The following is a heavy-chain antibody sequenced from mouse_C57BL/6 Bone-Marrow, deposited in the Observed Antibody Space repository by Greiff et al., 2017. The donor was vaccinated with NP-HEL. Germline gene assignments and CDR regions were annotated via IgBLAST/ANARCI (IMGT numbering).Heavy chain of an antibody. J-gene: IGHJ2*01. CDR3: ARWWLQGGYFDY. Sequence: VQLQQSGPELVKPGASVKISCKASGYAFSSSWMNWVKQRPGKGLEWIGRIYPGDGDTNYNGKFKGKATLTADKSSSTAYMQLSSLTSEDSAVYFCARWWLQGGYFDYWGQGTTLTVSS. CDR1: GYAFSSSW. CDR2: IYPGDGDT. D-gene: IGHD1-1*02. V-gene: IGHV1-82*01.